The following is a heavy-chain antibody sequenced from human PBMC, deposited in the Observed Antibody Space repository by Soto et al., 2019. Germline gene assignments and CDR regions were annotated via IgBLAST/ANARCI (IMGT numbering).Heavy chain of an antibody. D-gene: IGHD2-21*02. CDR1: GFTFSSYA. J-gene: IGHJ6*02. CDR3: AKTGPYCGGDCSRYFYGMDV. CDR2: IWGSGDRT. Sequence: GGSLRLSCAVSGFTFSSYAMHWVRQAPGKGLEWVAGIWGSGDRTFYADSVKGRFTISRDNSRNTLYLQMYSLTAEDTALYYCAKTGPYCGGDCSRYFYGMDVWGQGTTVPVSS. V-gene: IGHV3-23*01.